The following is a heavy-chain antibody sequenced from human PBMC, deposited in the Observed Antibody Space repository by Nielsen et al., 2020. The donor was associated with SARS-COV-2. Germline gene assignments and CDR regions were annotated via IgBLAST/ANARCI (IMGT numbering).Heavy chain of an antibody. CDR2: IYYSGST. CDR1: GGSVSSGSYY. D-gene: IGHD6-19*01. V-gene: IGHV4-39*01. CDR3: ARQNPYTAVAGTPLGY. J-gene: IGHJ4*02. Sequence: SETLSLTCTVSGGSVSSGSYYWSWIRQPPGKGLEWIGSIYYSGSTYYNPSLKSRVTISVDTSKNQFSLKLSSVTAADTAVYYCARQNPYTAVAGTPLGYWGQGTLVTVSS.